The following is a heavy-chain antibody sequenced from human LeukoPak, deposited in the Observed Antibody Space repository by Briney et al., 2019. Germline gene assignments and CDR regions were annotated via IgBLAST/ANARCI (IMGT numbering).Heavy chain of an antibody. CDR2: IYYNGGT. CDR3: AAFDGYNFRVDY. V-gene: IGHV4-59*03. D-gene: IGHD5-24*01. CDR1: GGSISSYY. Sequence: SETLSLTCTVSGGSISSYYWSWIRQPPGKGLEWLGYIYYNGGTTYNPSLKSRVTISIDTSVHQFSLNLSSVTAADTAVYYCAAFDGYNFRVDYWGQGTLVTVSS. J-gene: IGHJ4*02.